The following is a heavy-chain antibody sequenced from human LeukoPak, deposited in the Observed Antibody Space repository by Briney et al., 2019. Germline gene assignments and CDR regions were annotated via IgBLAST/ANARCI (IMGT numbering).Heavy chain of an antibody. CDR3: ATELRWKDH. CDR2: MKPNSGNT. V-gene: IGHV1-8*01. CDR1: GYTFTNYD. J-gene: IGHJ4*02. D-gene: IGHD4-23*01. Sequence: ASVKVSCKASGYTFTNYDINWVRQAPGQGLEWMGYMKPNSGNTGYAQKFQGRVTMTRDTSISTAYMELSSLTSDDTAVYYCATELRWKDHWGQGTLVTVSS.